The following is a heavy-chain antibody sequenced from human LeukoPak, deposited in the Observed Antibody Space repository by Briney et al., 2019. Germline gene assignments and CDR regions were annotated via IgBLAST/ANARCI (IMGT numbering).Heavy chain of an antibody. J-gene: IGHJ4*02. CDR2: ISYDGSDK. V-gene: IGHV3-30*18. D-gene: IGHD6-13*01. CDR1: GFTFKTYG. CDR3: AKDIVAITRSTWYRGGPGYFDY. Sequence: GGSLRLSCAASGFTFKTYGMHWVRQAPGKGLEWVAVISYDGSDKYYVDSVKGRFTISRDNSKNTLYLQMNSLRAEDTAVYYCAKDIVAITRSTWYRGGPGYFDYWGQGTLVTVSS.